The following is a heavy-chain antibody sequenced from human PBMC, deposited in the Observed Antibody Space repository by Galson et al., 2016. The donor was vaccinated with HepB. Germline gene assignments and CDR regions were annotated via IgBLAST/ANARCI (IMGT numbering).Heavy chain of an antibody. J-gene: IGHJ4*02. CDR3: ARGRGYNYGPPPYFDY. Sequence: ETLSLTCAVHGGSISDYYWSWIRQSPDKGLEWIGEIHHSGSTKYDPSLKSRVTISVDASKNQLSLNLTSVTAADTAVYYCARGRGYNYGPPPYFDYWGQGTLVTASS. D-gene: IGHD5-18*01. V-gene: IGHV4-34*01. CDR1: GGSISDYY. CDR2: IHHSGST.